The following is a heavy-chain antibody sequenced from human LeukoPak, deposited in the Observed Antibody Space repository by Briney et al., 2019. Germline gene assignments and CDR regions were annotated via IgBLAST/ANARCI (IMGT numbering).Heavy chain of an antibody. Sequence: GGSLRLSCEASGFTFSDYSMNWVRLAPGEGLEWVSYIMTDSSTIYYADSVKGRFTISRGNAKNSLYLQMNSLRDDDTAVYYCARDVPSSRAGPFDIWGQGTRVTVSS. V-gene: IGHV3-48*02. CDR3: ARDVPSSRAGPFDI. J-gene: IGHJ3*02. CDR1: GFTFSDYS. CDR2: IMTDSSTI. D-gene: IGHD2-15*01.